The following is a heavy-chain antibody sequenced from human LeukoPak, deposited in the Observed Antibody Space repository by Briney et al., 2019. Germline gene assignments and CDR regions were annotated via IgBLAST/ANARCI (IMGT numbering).Heavy chain of an antibody. D-gene: IGHD3-9*01. CDR2: IYYSGST. J-gene: IGHJ3*02. V-gene: IGHV4-59*01. CDR1: GGSISSYY. CDR3: ASYDILTGDDAFDI. Sequence: SETLSLTCTVSGGSISSYYWSWIRQPPGKGLEWIGYIYYSGSTNYNPSLKSRVTISVNTSKNHFSLKLSSVTAADTAVYYCASYDILTGDDAFDIWGQGTMVTVSS.